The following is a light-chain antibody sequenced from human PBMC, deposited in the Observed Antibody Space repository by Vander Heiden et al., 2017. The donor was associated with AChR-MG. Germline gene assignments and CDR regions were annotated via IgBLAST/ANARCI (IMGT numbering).Light chain of an antibody. CDR1: QSVSTS. V-gene: IGKV3-11*02. Sequence: EIVLTQSPATLSLSPGERATLSCRASQSVSTSLAWYKHKPGQAPRLLLYGPSTRADGSTAGCSGSGGGGEVILTTSSRVPEDVAVDFCHQPCNSWRLTFGHGTKVEVK. CDR2: GPS. J-gene: IGKJ3*01. CDR3: HQPCNSWRLT.